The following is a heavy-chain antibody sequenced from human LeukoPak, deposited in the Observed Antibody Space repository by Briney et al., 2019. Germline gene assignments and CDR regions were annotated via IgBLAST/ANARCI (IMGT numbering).Heavy chain of an antibody. D-gene: IGHD2-21*01. CDR3: ARSSMSGDAWFDP. CDR2: ISSSSSYI. V-gene: IGHV3-21*01. CDR1: GFTFSSYS. Sequence: GGSLRLSCAASGFTFSSYSMNWFRQAPGKGLEWVSSISSSSSYIYYADSVKGRFTISRDNAKNSLYLQMNSLRAEDTAVYYCARSSMSGDAWFDPWGQGTLVTVSS. J-gene: IGHJ5*02.